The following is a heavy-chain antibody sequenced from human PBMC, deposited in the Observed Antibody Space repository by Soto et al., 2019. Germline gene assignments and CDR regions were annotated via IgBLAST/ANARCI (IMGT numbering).Heavy chain of an antibody. V-gene: IGHV1-2*02. CDR3: ARGGGVGVAGSAAFDM. J-gene: IGHJ3*02. CDR2: INPATGAA. Sequence: VQSGAVVKKPGASVTVSCSASGYPVTAYYMHWVRQAPGRGLEWMGGINPATGAAKYTQKLQGRVPLTRDTAPGNVVMELSGPTTEDTAVFYFARGGGVGVAGSAAFDMWGQGTLVTVSS. CDR1: GYPVTAYY. D-gene: IGHD3-3*01.